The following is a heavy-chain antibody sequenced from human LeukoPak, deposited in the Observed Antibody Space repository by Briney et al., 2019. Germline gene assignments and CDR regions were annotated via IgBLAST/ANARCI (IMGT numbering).Heavy chain of an antibody. J-gene: IGHJ4*02. D-gene: IGHD2-2*01. CDR2: IKQDGSEK. CDR1: GFTFSSYW. Sequence: GSLRLSCAASGFTFSSYWMSCVRQAPGKGREGVANIKQDGSEKYYVDSVKGRFTISRDNAKNSLYLQMNSLRAEDTAVYYCASRPRTSHSYDYWGQGTLVTVSS. CDR3: ASRPRTSHSYDY. V-gene: IGHV3-7*01.